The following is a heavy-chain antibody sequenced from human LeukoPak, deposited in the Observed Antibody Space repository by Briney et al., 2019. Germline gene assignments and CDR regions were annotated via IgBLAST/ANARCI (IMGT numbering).Heavy chain of an antibody. CDR2: IYYSGDT. D-gene: IGHD4-17*01. Sequence: SETLSLTCTVSGGSISSSSYYWGWIRQPPGKGLEWIGSIYYSGDTYYNPSLKSRVTMSVDTSKNQFSLKLSSVTAADTAVYYCARHSGMTTVTAYLDCWGQGTLVTVSS. CDR3: ARHSGMTTVTAYLDC. J-gene: IGHJ4*02. V-gene: IGHV4-39*01. CDR1: GGSISSSSYY.